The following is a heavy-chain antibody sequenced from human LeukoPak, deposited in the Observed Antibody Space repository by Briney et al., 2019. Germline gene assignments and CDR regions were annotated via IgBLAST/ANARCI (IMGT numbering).Heavy chain of an antibody. CDR3: ARAGHCSSTSCYSGTDY. CDR2: ISSSSSYI. V-gene: IGHV3-21*01. Sequence: GGSLRLSCAASGFTFSSYSMNWVRQAPGKGLEWVSSISSSSSYIYYADSVKGRFTISRDNAKNSLYLQMNSLRAEDTAVYYCARAGHCSSTSCYSGTDYWGQGTLVTVSS. CDR1: GFTFSSYS. D-gene: IGHD2-2*01. J-gene: IGHJ4*02.